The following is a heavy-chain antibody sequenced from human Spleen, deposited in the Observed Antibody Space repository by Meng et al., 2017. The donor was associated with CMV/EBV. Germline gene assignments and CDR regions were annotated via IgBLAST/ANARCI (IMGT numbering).Heavy chain of an antibody. Sequence: GESLKISCVASEFIVGVYAMHWVRQAPGQGLEWVAVISYDGGTTYYAEASKGRFTISRDTTKNTVYLQMDSLRLEDTAFYYCARSYGSGTTLDRWGQGTLVTVSS. D-gene: IGHD3-10*01. CDR2: ISYDGGTT. CDR3: ARSYGSGTTLDR. J-gene: IGHJ5*02. CDR1: EFIVGVYA. V-gene: IGHV3-30-3*01.